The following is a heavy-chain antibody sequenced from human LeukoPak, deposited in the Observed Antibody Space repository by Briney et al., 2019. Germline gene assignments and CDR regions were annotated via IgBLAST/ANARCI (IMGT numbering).Heavy chain of an antibody. J-gene: IGHJ6*02. Sequence: GGSLRLSCAASGFTFSSYWMYWVRQAPGKGLVWVSRINSDGGVTNYADSVKGRFTISRDNAKNTLYLQMNSLRDEDTAVYYCARDTSYGMDVWGQGTTVTVSS. CDR1: GFTFSSYW. CDR2: INSDGGVT. CDR3: ARDTSYGMDV. V-gene: IGHV3-74*01.